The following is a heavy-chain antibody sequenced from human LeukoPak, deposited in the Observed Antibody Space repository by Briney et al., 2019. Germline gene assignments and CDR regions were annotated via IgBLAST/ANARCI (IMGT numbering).Heavy chain of an antibody. CDR1: GFPYSVSP. J-gene: IGHJ4*02. D-gene: IGHD3-16*01. CDR3: TAGATNVGEVDY. V-gene: IGHV3-73*01. CDR2: DRSKANTYET. Sequence: GGPVRLSCGPSGFPYSVSPMLGVRHASEGAVECVGRDRSKANTYETAYAASVKSRFTISSDDSKNTAYLQMSGLKTEDTAVYYCTAGATNVGEVDYWGQGTLVTVSS.